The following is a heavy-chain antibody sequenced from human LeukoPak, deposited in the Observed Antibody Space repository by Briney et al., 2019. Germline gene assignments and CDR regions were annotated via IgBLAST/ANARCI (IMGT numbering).Heavy chain of an antibody. CDR1: GFTFSSYA. V-gene: IGHV3-23*01. J-gene: IGHJ4*02. D-gene: IGHD3-3*01. CDR2: ISGSGGST. CDR3: AKGEYYDFWSGYCFDY. Sequence: GGSLRLSCAVSGFTFSSYAMSWVRQAPGKGLEWVSAISGSGGSTYYADSVRGRFSISRDNSKNTLYLQMNSLRAEDTAVYYCAKGEYYDFWSGYCFDYWGQGTLVTVSS.